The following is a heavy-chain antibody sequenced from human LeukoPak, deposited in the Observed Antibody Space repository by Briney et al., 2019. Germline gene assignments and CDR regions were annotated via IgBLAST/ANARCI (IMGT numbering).Heavy chain of an antibody. CDR2: INPNSGDT. CDR3: ARDRAGAGHFDY. J-gene: IGHJ4*02. D-gene: IGHD6-13*01. Sequence: ASVKVSCKASGYIFTGYYMHWVRQAPGQGLEWMGWINPNSGDTNYAQKFQGRVTMTRDTSISTAYMELSRLRSDDTAVYYCARDRAGAGHFDYWGQGTLVTVSS. V-gene: IGHV1-2*02. CDR1: GYIFTGYY.